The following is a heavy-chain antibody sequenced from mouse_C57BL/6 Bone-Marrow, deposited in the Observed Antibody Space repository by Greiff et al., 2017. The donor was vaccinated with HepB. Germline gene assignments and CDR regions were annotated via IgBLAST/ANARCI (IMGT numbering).Heavy chain of an antibody. V-gene: IGHV5-6*01. CDR2: ISSGGSYT. J-gene: IGHJ3*01. CDR3: ARGGRVAY. D-gene: IGHD3-3*01. Sequence: EVQRVESGGDLVKPGGSLKLSCAASGFTFSSYGMSWVRQTPDKRLEWVATISSGGSYTYYPDSVKGRFTISRDNAKNTLYLQMSSLKSEDTAMYYCARGGRVAYWGQGTLVTVSA. CDR1: GFTFSSYG.